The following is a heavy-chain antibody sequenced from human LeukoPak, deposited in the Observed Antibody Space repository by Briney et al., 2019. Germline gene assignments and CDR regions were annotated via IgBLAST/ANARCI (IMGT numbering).Heavy chain of an antibody. CDR3: AKDLVGATGGLGY. CDR1: GFTSSSYG. D-gene: IGHD1-26*01. CDR2: IRYDGSNK. V-gene: IGHV3-30*02. J-gene: IGHJ4*02. Sequence: GGSLRLSCAASGFTSSSYGMHWVRQAPGKGLEWVAFIRYDGSNKYYADSVKGRFTISRDNSKNTLYLQMNSLRAEDTAVYYCAKDLVGATGGLGYWGQGTLVTVSS.